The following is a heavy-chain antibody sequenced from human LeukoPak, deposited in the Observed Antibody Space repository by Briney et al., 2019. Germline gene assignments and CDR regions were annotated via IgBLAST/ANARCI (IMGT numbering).Heavy chain of an antibody. J-gene: IGHJ6*02. CDR2: IDSDGYTT. D-gene: IGHD1-1*01. V-gene: IGHV3-74*01. CDR3: ARILEGYYQYGMDV. CDR1: GFTFTSYW. Sequence: GGSLRLSCAASGFTFTSYWIHWVRQAPGKGLVWVSRIDSDGYTTDYADSVKGRFTISRDNAKNTVSLQMNSLRAEDTAVYYCARILEGYYQYGMDVWGQGTTVTVSS.